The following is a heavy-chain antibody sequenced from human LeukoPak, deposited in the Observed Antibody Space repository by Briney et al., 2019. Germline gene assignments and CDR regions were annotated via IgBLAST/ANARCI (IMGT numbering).Heavy chain of an antibody. CDR2: INPSGGST. Sequence: ASVKVSCKASGYTFTSYYMHWVRQAPGQGLEWMGIINPSGGSTSYAQKFQGRVTMTRDTSTSTVYMELSSLRSEDTAVYYCASLGGYDGNSVYFDYWGQGTLVTVSS. D-gene: IGHD4-23*01. CDR3: ASLGGYDGNSVYFDY. V-gene: IGHV1-46*01. J-gene: IGHJ4*02. CDR1: GYTFTSYY.